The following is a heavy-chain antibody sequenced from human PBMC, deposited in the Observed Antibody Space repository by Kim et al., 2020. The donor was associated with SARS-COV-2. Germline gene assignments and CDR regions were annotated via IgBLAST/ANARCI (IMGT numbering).Heavy chain of an antibody. V-gene: IGHV3-21*01. Sequence: ADSVKGRFTIARDNAKNSLYLQRNSLRAEETAVYYCARRCIAARKELDYWGQGTLVTVSS. D-gene: IGHD6-13*01. J-gene: IGHJ4*02. CDR3: ARRCIAARKELDY.